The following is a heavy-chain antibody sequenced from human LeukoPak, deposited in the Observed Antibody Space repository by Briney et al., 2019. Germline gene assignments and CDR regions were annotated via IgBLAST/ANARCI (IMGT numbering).Heavy chain of an antibody. D-gene: IGHD1-1*01. J-gene: IGHJ6*03. CDR3: ARDPYNGAYSEGYYYYYMDV. V-gene: IGHV3-21*01. CDR2: ITSSGTYI. CDR1: GFTFNNYN. Sequence: GGSLRLSCAASGFTFNNYNMNWVRQAPGKALEWVSSITSSGTYIFYADSVEGRFTISRDNAKNSLYLQMNSLRVEDTAIYYCARDPYNGAYSEGYYYYYMDVWGKGTTVTVSS.